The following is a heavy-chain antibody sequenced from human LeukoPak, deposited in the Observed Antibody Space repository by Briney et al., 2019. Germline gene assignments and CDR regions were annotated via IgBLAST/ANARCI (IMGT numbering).Heavy chain of an antibody. J-gene: IGHJ4*02. CDR3: ARRGGLSSGRGFDH. CDR1: GFDFNYYD. CDR2: ISSKSTYI. V-gene: IGHV3-21*01. Sequence: GGSLRLSCVAPGFDFNYYDMNWVRQAPGKGLEWVSSISSKSTYIDSADSTKGRFTISRDNANNSVFLQISSLRPEDTAVNYGARRGGLSSGRGFDHWGQGTLVTVS. D-gene: IGHD3-16*01.